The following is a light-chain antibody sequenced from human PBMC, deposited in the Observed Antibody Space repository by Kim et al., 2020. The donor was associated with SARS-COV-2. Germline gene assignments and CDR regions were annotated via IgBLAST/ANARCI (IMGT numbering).Light chain of an antibody. Sequence: DIVMTQSPATLSVSPGERVTLSCRASQSVSSTLAWYQQKPGQAPRVLIYGAATRATGTTARFSGSGSGTEFTLDISSLQSEDFAVYYCQQYDTWPPVTFGGGTKVEIK. CDR2: GAA. CDR3: QQYDTWPPVT. CDR1: QSVSST. V-gene: IGKV3-15*01. J-gene: IGKJ4*01.